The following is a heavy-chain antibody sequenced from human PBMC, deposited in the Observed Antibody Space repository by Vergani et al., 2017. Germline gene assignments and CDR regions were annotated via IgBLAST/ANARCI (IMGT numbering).Heavy chain of an antibody. CDR2: ISYDGSNK. D-gene: IGHD3-22*01. CDR3: AKGKLSSGYYYYYYGMDV. J-gene: IGHJ6*02. CDR1: GFTFSSYG. Sequence: QVQLVESGGGVVQPGRSLRLSCAASGFTFSSYGMHWVRQAPGKGLEWVAVISYDGSNKYYADSVKGRFTISRDNSKNTLYLQMNSLRADDTAVYYCAKGKLSSGYYYYYYGMDVWGQGTTVTVSS. V-gene: IGHV3-30*18.